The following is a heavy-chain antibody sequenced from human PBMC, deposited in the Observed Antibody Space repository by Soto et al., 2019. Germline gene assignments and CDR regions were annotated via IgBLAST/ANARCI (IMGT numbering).Heavy chain of an antibody. CDR3: ARDAEYYGSGSRDAFDI. CDR1: GYTFTSYA. V-gene: IGHV1-3*01. D-gene: IGHD3-10*01. Sequence: QVQLVQSGAEVKKPGASVKVSCKASGYTFTSYAMHWVRQAPGQRLEWMGWINAGNGNTKYSQKFQGRVTITRDTSAITAYMELSSLRSEDTAVYYCARDAEYYGSGSRDAFDIWGQGTMVTVSS. J-gene: IGHJ3*02. CDR2: INAGNGNT.